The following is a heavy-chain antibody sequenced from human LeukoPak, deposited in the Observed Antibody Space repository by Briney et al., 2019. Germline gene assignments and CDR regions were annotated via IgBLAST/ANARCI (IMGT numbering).Heavy chain of an antibody. J-gene: IGHJ6*02. Sequence: GGSLRLSCAASGFTFSSYSMNWVRQAPGKGLEWVSYISGISSTIYYADSVKGRFTISRDNAKNSLYLQMNSLRAEDTAVYYCARVFKEIVVVYTGTAYYYGMDVWGQGTTVTVSS. CDR2: ISGISSTI. D-gene: IGHD2-15*01. V-gene: IGHV3-48*01. CDR3: ARVFKEIVVVYTGTAYYYGMDV. CDR1: GFTFSSYS.